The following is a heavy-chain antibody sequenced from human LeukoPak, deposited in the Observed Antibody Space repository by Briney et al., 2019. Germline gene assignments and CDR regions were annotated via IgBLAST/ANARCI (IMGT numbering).Heavy chain of an antibody. CDR2: ISAYNGNT. CDR1: GYTFTSYG. CDR3: ARGGERSHGLKY. V-gene: IGHV1-18*01. Sequence: ASVKVSCKASGYTFTSYGISWVRQAPGQGLEWMGWISAYNGNTNYAQKFQGRATMTRNTPISTAYMELSSLRSEDTAVYYCARGGERSHGLKYWGQGTLVTVSS. J-gene: IGHJ4*02. D-gene: IGHD3-16*01.